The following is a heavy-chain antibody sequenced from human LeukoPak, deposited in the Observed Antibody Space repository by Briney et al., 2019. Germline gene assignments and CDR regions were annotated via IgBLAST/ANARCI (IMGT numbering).Heavy chain of an antibody. V-gene: IGHV1-2*02. CDR1: GYTFTGYD. J-gene: IGHJ4*02. CDR3: QRDPVRSGYYHIDY. CDR2: INPNSGGT. Sequence: RASVKDSCKASGYTFTGYDMHWVGQARGQGVEWMGWINPNSGGTNYVQKFQGRVTITRETTISKAYIALSRLRSEYPAGSYFQRDPVRSGYYHIDYWGQGTLVTVSS. D-gene: IGHD3-22*01.